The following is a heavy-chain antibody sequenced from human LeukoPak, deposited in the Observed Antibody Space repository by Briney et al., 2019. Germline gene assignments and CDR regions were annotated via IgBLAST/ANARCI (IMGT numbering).Heavy chain of an antibody. Sequence: GGSLSLSCVASGLNFDDSAMHWVRQAPGKGLEWVSLISADGGSTFSADSVKGRFSISRDNSKNSLYLQMNSLRSEDTAMYYCAKESGKFDYWGQGTLVAVSS. CDR2: ISADGGST. CDR3: AKESGKFDY. J-gene: IGHJ4*02. V-gene: IGHV3-43*02. CDR1: GLNFDDSA.